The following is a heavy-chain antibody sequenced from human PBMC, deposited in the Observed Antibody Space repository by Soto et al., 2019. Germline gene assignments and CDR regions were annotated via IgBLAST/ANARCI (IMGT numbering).Heavy chain of an antibody. Sequence: QVQLVQSGAEVKKPGSSVKVSCKASGGTFSSYTISWVRQAPGQGLEWMGRIIPILGIANYAQKFQGRVTITVDKSTSTAYMELSSLRSEDTAVYYCASALFGLGSFDYWGQGTLVTVSS. J-gene: IGHJ4*02. D-gene: IGHD3-10*01. CDR1: GGTFSSYT. CDR3: ASALFGLGSFDY. CDR2: IIPILGIA. V-gene: IGHV1-69*02.